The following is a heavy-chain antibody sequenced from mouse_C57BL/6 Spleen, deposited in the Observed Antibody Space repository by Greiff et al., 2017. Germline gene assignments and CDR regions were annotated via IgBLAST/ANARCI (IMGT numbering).Heavy chain of an antibody. D-gene: IGHD1-1*01. CDR2: IHPNSGST. CDR1: GYTFTSYW. J-gene: IGHJ2*01. Sequence: QVQLQQPGAELVKPGASVKLSCKASGYTFTSYWMHWVKQRPGQGLEWIGMIHPNSGSTNYNEKFKSKATLTVDKSSSTAYMQLSSLTSEDSAVYYCARSHNYYGSSYYFDYWGQGTTLTVSS. CDR3: ARSHNYYGSSYYFDY. V-gene: IGHV1-64*01.